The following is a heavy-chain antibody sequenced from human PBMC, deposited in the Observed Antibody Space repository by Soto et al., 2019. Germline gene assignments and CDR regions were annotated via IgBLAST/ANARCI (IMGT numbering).Heavy chain of an antibody. CDR2: IYHSGST. D-gene: IGHD6-6*01. CDR3: ARAYSSSRLYYYYGMDV. J-gene: IGHJ6*02. Sequence: PSETLSLTCTVSGGSISSGAYYWSWIRQHPGKGLEYIGYIYHSGSTYYNPSLKSRVTISVDTSKNQFSLKLSSVTAADTAVYYCARAYSSSRLYYYYGMDVWGQGTTVTVSS. V-gene: IGHV4-31*03. CDR1: GGSISSGAYY.